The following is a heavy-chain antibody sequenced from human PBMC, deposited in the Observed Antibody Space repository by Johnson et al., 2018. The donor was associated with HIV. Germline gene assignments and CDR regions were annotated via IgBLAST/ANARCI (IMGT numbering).Heavy chain of an antibody. CDR3: AKHSSSWYDDAFDI. J-gene: IGHJ3*02. Sequence: VQLVESGGGLVQPGGSLKLACAASGFTFSGSALHWVRQAPGKGLEWVAVITFEGSDKYYADSVKGRVTISRDDSKNTLYLRLNSLRPEDSAVYYCAKHSSSWYDDAFDIWGQGTMVTVSS. V-gene: IGHV3-30*18. CDR2: ITFEGSDK. D-gene: IGHD6-13*01. CDR1: GFTFSGSA.